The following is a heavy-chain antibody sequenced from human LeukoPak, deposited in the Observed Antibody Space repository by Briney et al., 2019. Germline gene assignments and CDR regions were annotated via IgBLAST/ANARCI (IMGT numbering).Heavy chain of an antibody. CDR2: ISSSGSTI. CDR1: GFAFNSYG. J-gene: IGHJ5*01. CDR3: TRAITYFYGSVTYDWFDS. V-gene: IGHV3-48*04. Sequence: HTGGSLRLSCAASGFAFNSYGIHWVRQAPGKGLEWVSYISSSGSTIYYADSVQGRFTISRDNAKNTVYLQMNSLRVDDTAIYYCTRAITYFYGSVTYDWFDSWGQGTRVTVSS. D-gene: IGHD3-10*01.